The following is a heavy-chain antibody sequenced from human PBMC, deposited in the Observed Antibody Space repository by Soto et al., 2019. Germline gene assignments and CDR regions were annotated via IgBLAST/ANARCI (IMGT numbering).Heavy chain of an antibody. CDR2: ISYSGNT. CDR1: GGSISNFY. V-gene: IGHV4-59*01. J-gene: IGHJ4*02. Sequence: SETLSLTCTVSGGSISNFYWSWIRQPPGKGLEWIGYISYSGNTNYNPSLKSRVSISVDTSKDQLSLNLTSVTAADTAVYYCARAPMVLSRSYFDAWGQGTPVTVSS. D-gene: IGHD2-8*01. CDR3: ARAPMVLSRSYFDA.